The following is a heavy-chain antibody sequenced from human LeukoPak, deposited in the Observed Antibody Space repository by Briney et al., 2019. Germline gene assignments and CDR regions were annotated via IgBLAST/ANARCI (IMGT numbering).Heavy chain of an antibody. CDR3: ARGDGVVVVPAAIDY. V-gene: IGHV1-8*01. CDR1: GYTFTIYD. J-gene: IGHJ4*02. CDR2: MNPNSGNT. Sequence: ASVKVSCKASGYTFTIYDIHWVRQATGQGLEWMGWMNPNSGNTGYAQKFQGRVTMTRNTSISTAYMELSSLRSEDTAVYYCARGDGVVVVPAAIDYWGQGTLVTVSS. D-gene: IGHD2-2*01.